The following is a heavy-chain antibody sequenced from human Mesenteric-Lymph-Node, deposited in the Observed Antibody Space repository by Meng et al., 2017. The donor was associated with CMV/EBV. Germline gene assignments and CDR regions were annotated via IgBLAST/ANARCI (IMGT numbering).Heavy chain of an antibody. Sequence: SCAASGFTFSSYEMNWVRQAPGKGLEWISYITGSSSIIYYADSVKGRFTISRDNSKNTLYLQMNSLRVEDTAIYYCARGLLPRALAFDIWGQGTMVTVSS. J-gene: IGHJ3*02. CDR3: ARGLLPRALAFDI. V-gene: IGHV3-48*03. CDR2: ITGSSSII. CDR1: GFTFSSYE.